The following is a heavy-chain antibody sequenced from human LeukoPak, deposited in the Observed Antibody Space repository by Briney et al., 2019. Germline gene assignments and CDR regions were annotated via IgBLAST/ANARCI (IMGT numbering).Heavy chain of an antibody. CDR1: VFTFSIYE. D-gene: IGHD3-10*02. V-gene: IGHV3-48*03. J-gene: IGHJ6*04. CDR3: AELGITMIGGV. CDR2: ISSSGSTI. Sequence: GGSLRLSCGASVFTFSIYEMNWVRQAPGKGLEWGSYISSSGSTIYCADSVKGLFTISRENPKNSLYLQVNIMRSEDRAVYYCAELGITMIGGVWGKGTTVTISS.